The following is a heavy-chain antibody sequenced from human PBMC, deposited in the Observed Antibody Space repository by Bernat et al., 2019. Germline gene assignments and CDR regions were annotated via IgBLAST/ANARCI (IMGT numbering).Heavy chain of an antibody. Sequence: QVQLVESGGGVVQPGRSLRLSCAASGFTFSSYGMHWVRQAPGKGLEWVAVISYDGSNKYYADSVKGRFTISRDNSKNTLYLQMNSLRAEDTAVYYCARYSGRYWGPIDYWGQGTLVTVSS. CDR2: ISYDGSNK. J-gene: IGHJ4*02. D-gene: IGHD6-19*01. CDR1: GFTFSSYG. V-gene: IGHV3-30*19. CDR3: ARYSGRYWGPIDY.